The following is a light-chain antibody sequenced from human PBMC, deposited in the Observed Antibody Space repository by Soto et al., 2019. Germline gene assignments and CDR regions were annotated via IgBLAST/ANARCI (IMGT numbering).Light chain of an antibody. CDR2: GIS. V-gene: IGKV3-20*01. J-gene: IGKJ5*01. CDR1: QTVSSGH. CDR3: QYYDSSPT. Sequence: EIVLTQSPGTLSLSPGETATLSCRASQTVSSGHLAWYQQRPGQAPRLLIYGISSRATGTPDRFSGSGSGTDFTLTISRLEPEDFAVYSCQYYDSSPTFGQGTRLDIK.